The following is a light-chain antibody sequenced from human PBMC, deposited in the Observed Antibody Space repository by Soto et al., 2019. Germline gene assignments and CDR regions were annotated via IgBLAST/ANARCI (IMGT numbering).Light chain of an antibody. CDR2: AAS. V-gene: IGKV1-27*01. CDR1: QGISNY. Sequence: DIQMTQSPSSLSASVGDRVTITCRASQGISNYLAWYQQKPGKVPKLLIYAASTLQSGVPSRVSGSGSGTDFTLTVSSLQPEDVATYYCQKYNGAPLTFCGGTKVEIK. CDR3: QKYNGAPLT. J-gene: IGKJ4*01.